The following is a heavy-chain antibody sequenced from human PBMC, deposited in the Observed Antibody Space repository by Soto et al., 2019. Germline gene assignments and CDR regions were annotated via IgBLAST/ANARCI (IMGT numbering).Heavy chain of an antibody. CDR3: ARDGGQMGKTAMDNYYYYGMDV. D-gene: IGHD5-18*01. J-gene: IGHJ6*02. CDR1: GFTFSSYG. Sequence: GGSLRLSCAASGFTFSSYGMHWVRQAPGKGLEWVAVIWYDGSNKYYADSVKGRFTISRDNSKNTLYLQMNSLRAEDTAVYYCARDGGQMGKTAMDNYYYYGMDVWGQGTTVTVSS. V-gene: IGHV3-33*01. CDR2: IWYDGSNK.